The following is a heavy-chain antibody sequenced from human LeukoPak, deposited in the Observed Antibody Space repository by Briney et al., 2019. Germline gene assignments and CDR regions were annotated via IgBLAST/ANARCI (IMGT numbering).Heavy chain of an antibody. J-gene: IGHJ4*02. V-gene: IGHV1-2*02. CDR2: MNPNSGGT. CDR3: AQRTDGGTYSEG. D-gene: IGHD1-26*01. Sequence: GASVKVSCKASGYTFTGYFMHWVRQAPGQGLEWMGWMNPNSGGTNYAQKFQGRVTMTRDTSISTAYMELTDLTSDDTAVYYCAQRTDGGTYSEGWGQGTLVTVSS. CDR1: GYTFTGYF.